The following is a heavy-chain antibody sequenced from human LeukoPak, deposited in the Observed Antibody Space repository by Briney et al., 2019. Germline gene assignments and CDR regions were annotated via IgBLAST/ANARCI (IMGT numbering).Heavy chain of an antibody. CDR1: GYTFTSYD. Sequence: GASVSVSCKASGYTFTSYDINWVRQATGQGLEWMGCMNPNRGNTGYAQNFQGRVTMTRNTSISTAYMELSSLRSEDTAVYYCATRHKLGRRGYFDYWGQGTLVTVSS. V-gene: IGHV1-8*01. D-gene: IGHD7-27*01. CDR3: ATRHKLGRRGYFDY. J-gene: IGHJ4*02. CDR2: MNPNRGNT.